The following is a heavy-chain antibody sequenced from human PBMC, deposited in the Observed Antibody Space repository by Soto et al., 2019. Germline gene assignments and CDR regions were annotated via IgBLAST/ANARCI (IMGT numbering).Heavy chain of an antibody. J-gene: IGHJ6*02. V-gene: IGHV3-30-3*01. CDR1: GFTFNSHT. Sequence: QVQLVESGGGVVQWGGSVRLSCTASGFTFNSHTMHWVRQAPGEGLEWVAVISYDGSDKFYADSVKGRFTISRGNSKSTLYLQMNSRTAADTAIYYCASNSLTAVRMFPPLDLAAGGQGTTVTVSS. CDR3: ASNSLTAVRMFPPLDLAA. D-gene: IGHD1-26*01. CDR2: ISYDGSDK.